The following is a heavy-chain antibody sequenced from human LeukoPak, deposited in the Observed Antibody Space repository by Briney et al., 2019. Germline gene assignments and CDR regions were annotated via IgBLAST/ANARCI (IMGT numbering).Heavy chain of an antibody. CDR3: ARHIPVSYDAFDL. CDR1: GGSITGYY. V-gene: IGHV4-59*08. D-gene: IGHD6-19*01. CDR2: VYFTGRT. Sequence: ASETLSLTCTVSGGSITGYYWSWIRQPPGKGLEWIAYVYFTGRTLYNPSLESRVTISVDTSKTQFSLRLTSVTAADTAVYYCARHIPVSYDAFDLWGRGTTVTVSS. J-gene: IGHJ3*01.